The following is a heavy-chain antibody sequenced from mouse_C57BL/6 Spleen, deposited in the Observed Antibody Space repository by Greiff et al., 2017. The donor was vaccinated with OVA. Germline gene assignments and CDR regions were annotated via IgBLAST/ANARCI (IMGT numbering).Heavy chain of an antibody. J-gene: IGHJ1*03. CDR3: ARSIITTVVAHWYFDV. V-gene: IGHV1-55*01. Sequence: QVQLQQPGAELVKPGASVKMSCKASGYTFTSSWITWVKQRPGQGLEWIGDISPGSGSTNYNEQFKSKATLTVDTSSSTAYLQLSSLTSEDSAVYYCARSIITTVVAHWYFDVWGTGTTVTVSS. CDR2: ISPGSGST. CDR1: GYTFTSSW. D-gene: IGHD1-1*01.